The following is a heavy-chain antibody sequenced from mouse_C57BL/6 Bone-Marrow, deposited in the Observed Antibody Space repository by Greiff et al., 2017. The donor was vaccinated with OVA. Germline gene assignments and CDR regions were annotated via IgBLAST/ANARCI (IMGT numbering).Heavy chain of an antibody. J-gene: IGHJ4*01. D-gene: IGHD2-2*01. Sequence: VHVKQSVAELVRPGASVKLSCTASGFNIKNTYMHWVKQRPEQGLEWIGRIDPANGNTKYAPKFQGKATITADTSSNTAYLQLSSLTSEDTAIYYCARVRWLPYYYAMDYWGQGTSVTVSS. CDR3: ARVRWLPYYYAMDY. CDR1: GFNIKNTY. V-gene: IGHV14-3*01. CDR2: IDPANGNT.